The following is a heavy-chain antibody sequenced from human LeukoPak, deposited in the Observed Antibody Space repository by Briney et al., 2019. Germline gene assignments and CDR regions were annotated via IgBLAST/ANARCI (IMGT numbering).Heavy chain of an antibody. CDR1: GGSISSGPYF. CDR3: AREGANRPDDAFDI. J-gene: IGHJ3*02. Sequence: SETLSLTCSVSGGSISSGPYFWSWIRQPPGQGLEWIGYIWPSGSTNYSPSLKSRVTISVDRSKNQFSLKLSSVTAADTAVYYCAREGANRPDDAFDIWGQGTMVTVSS. V-gene: IGHV4-30-2*01. CDR2: IWPSGST. D-gene: IGHD1-14*01.